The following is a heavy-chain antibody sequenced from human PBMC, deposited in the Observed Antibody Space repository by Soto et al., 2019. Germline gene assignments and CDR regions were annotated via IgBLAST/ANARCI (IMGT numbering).Heavy chain of an antibody. CDR3: ARDRPGEYSSSWYIRRYYYGMDV. D-gene: IGHD6-13*01. J-gene: IGHJ6*02. V-gene: IGHV1-3*01. Sequence: ASVKVSCKASGYTFTSYAMHWVRQAPGQRLEWMGWVNAGNGNTKYSRKFQGRVTITRDTSASTAYMELSSLRSEDTAVYYCARDRPGEYSSSWYIRRYYYGMDVWGQGTTVTVSS. CDR2: VNAGNGNT. CDR1: GYTFTSYA.